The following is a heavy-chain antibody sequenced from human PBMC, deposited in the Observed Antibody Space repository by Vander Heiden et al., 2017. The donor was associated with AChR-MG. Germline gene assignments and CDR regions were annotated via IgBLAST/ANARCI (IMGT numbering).Heavy chain of an antibody. CDR1: GSPFSSYS. D-gene: IGHD3-3*01. Sequence: EVQLVESGGGLVQPGGCLRLHCAACGSPFSSYSMNWVRQAPGKGLEWVSYISGSSSTRYDAGSVKGRFTISRDNAKNSLYLQMNSLRDEDTAGYYWAREDRLGFLEWHNGMDVWGQGTTVTVSS. CDR3: AREDRLGFLEWHNGMDV. CDR2: ISGSSSTR. J-gene: IGHJ6*02. V-gene: IGHV3-48*02.